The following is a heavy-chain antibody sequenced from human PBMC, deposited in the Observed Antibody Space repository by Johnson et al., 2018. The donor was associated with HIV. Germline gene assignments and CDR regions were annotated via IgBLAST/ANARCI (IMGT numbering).Heavy chain of an antibody. Sequence: VHLVESGGGVVRPGRSLRLSCAPSGFTFDDYAMHWVRQAPGKGLEWVSYISSSGDTTYYADSVKGRFTISRDNSKNTLYLQMNSLRAEDTAVYYCASDFMYAFDIWGQGTMVTVSS. CDR1: GFTFDDYA. V-gene: IGHV3-48*01. CDR3: ASDFMYAFDI. CDR2: ISSSGDTT. D-gene: IGHD3-10*02. J-gene: IGHJ3*02.